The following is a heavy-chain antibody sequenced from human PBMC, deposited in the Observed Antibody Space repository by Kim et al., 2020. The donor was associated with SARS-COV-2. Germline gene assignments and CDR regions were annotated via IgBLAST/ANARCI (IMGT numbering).Heavy chain of an antibody. V-gene: IGHV1-69*13. CDR3: ARDPTGYYYDSSGYLDY. Sequence: SVKVSCKASGGTFSSYAISWVRQAPGQGLEWMGGIIPIFGTANYAQKFQGRVTITADESTSTAYMELSSLRSEDTAVYYCARDPTGYYYDSSGYLDYWGQGTLVTVSS. CDR2: IIPIFGTA. J-gene: IGHJ4*02. CDR1: GGTFSSYA. D-gene: IGHD3-22*01.